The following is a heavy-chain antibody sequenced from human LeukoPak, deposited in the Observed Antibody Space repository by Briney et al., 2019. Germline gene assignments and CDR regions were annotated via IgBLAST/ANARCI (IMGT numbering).Heavy chain of an antibody. CDR2: INPNSGGT. CDR1: GYTFTGYY. Sequence: GASVKVSCKASGYTFTGYYMHWVRQAPGQGLEWMGWINPNSGGTNYAQKFQGWVTMTRDTSISTAYMELSRLRSDDTAVYYCARGLGGYSYGSRFPDDYWGQGTLVTVSS. D-gene: IGHD5-18*01. V-gene: IGHV1-2*04. J-gene: IGHJ4*02. CDR3: ARGLGGYSYGSRFPDDY.